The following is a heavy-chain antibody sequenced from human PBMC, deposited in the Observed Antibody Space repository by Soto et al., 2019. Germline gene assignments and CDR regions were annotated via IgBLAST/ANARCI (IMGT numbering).Heavy chain of an antibody. CDR2: ISYDGSNK. CDR1: GFTFSSYG. Sequence: QVQLVESGGGVVQPGRSLRLSCAASGFTFSSYGMHWVRQAPGKGLEWVAVISYDGSNKYYADSVKGRFTISRDNSKNTLYLQMNSLRAEDTAVYYCAKAKRGQRIAAAGKGSGWFDPWGQGTLVTVSS. J-gene: IGHJ5*02. D-gene: IGHD6-13*01. CDR3: AKAKRGQRIAAAGKGSGWFDP. V-gene: IGHV3-30*18.